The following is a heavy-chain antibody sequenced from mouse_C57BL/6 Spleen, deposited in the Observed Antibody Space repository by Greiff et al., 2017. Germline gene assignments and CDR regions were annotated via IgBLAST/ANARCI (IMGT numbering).Heavy chain of an antibody. Sequence: EVQLQQSGAELVRPGASVKLSCTASGFNIKDYYMHWVKQRPEQGLEWIGRIDPEDGDTEYAPKFQGKATMTADTSSNTAYLQLSSLTSEDTAVYYCTLITTVVDYFDYWGQGTTRTVSS. CDR3: TLITTVVDYFDY. CDR1: GFNIKDYY. V-gene: IGHV14-1*01. CDR2: IDPEDGDT. D-gene: IGHD1-1*01. J-gene: IGHJ2*01.